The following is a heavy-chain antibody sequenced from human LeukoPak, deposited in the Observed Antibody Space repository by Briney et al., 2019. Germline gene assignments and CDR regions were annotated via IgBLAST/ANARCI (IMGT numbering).Heavy chain of an antibody. CDR1: GYTFTSYY. Sequence: ASVKVSCKASGYTFTSYYMHWVRQAPGQGLEWMRMISPSGGSTTYAQKFQGRVTMTRDTSTSTVYMGLSSLRSEDSAVYYCARGRVPREEFDYWGQGTLVTVSS. CDR2: ISPSGGST. D-gene: IGHD1-26*01. J-gene: IGHJ4*02. V-gene: IGHV1-46*01. CDR3: ARGRVPREEFDY.